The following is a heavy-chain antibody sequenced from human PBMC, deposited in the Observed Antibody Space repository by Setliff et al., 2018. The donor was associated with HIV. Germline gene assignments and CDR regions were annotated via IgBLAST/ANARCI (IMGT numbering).Heavy chain of an antibody. CDR1: GFSLSTSGVG. Sequence: SGPTLANPTQTLTLTCTFSGFSLSTSGVGVGWIRQPPGKALEWLALIYWDDDKRYSPSLKSRLTITKDTSKNQVVLTMTNMDPVDTATYYCAHSSYYYDSSGYKDAFDIWGQGTMVTVSS. CDR3: AHSSYYYDSSGYKDAFDI. V-gene: IGHV2-5*02. CDR2: IYWDDDK. J-gene: IGHJ3*02. D-gene: IGHD3-22*01.